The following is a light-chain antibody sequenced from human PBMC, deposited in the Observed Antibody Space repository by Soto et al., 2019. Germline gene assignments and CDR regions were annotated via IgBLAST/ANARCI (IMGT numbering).Light chain of an antibody. CDR2: EGT. V-gene: IGLV2-23*01. J-gene: IGLJ2*01. CDR1: TGDVWSYDG. CDR3: CLYAYENGWL. Sequence: QSALTQSASVSGSPGQSITISCTGPTGDVWSYDGVSWYQHHPGKAPKLLIYEGTNRPSGVSDRFSGPKSGHMASLTISGLQSEDEADYYCCLYAYENGWLVGGGTKLTVL.